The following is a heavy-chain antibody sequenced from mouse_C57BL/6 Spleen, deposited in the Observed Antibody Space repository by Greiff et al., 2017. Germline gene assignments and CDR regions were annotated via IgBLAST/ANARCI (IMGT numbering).Heavy chain of an antibody. Sequence: EVKLMESGPGLVKPSQSLSLTCSVTGYSITSGYYWNWIRQFPGNKLEWMGYISYDGSNNYNPSLKNRISITRDTSKNQFLLKLNSVTTEDTATYYCARGIYYDYDDFDYWGQGTTLTVSS. D-gene: IGHD2-4*01. CDR2: ISYDGSN. V-gene: IGHV3-6*01. J-gene: IGHJ2*01. CDR3: ARGIYYDYDDFDY. CDR1: GYSITSGYY.